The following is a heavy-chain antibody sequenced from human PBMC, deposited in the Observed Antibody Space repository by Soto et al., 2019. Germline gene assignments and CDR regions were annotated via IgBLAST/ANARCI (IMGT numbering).Heavy chain of an antibody. Sequence: SVKVSCKASGFTFTSSAVQWVRQARGQRLEWIGWIVVGSGNTNYAQKFQERVTITRDMSTSTAYMELSSLRSEDTAVYDGAADRDGYNGPYDWGQGTLVTVAS. D-gene: IGHD5-12*01. CDR2: IVVGSGNT. V-gene: IGHV1-58*01. CDR1: GFTFTSSA. J-gene: IGHJ4*02. CDR3: AADRDGYNGPYD.